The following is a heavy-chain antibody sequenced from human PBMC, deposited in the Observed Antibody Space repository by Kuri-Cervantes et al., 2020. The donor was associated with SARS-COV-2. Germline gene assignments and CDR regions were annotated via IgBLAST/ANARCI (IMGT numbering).Heavy chain of an antibody. CDR3: TTLIDY. J-gene: IGHJ4*02. V-gene: IGHV3-21*01. Sequence: SLKISCAASGSTSSTYSMNWVRQAPGKRLEWVSSISSSSSYIYYADSVKGRFTISRDNAKNSLYLQMNSLRAEDTAVYYCTTLIDYWGQGALVTVSS. CDR2: ISSSSSYI. CDR1: GSTSSTYS.